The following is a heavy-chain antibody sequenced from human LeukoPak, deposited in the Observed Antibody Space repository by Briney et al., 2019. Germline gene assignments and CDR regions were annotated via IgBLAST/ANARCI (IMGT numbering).Heavy chain of an antibody. V-gene: IGHV4-59*11. D-gene: IGHD1-26*01. Sequence: SETLSLTCTVSGGSISSHYWSWIRQPPGKGLEWIGYIYYSGSTNYNPSLKSRVTISVDTSKNQFSLKLSSVTAADTAVYYCARGKYSGSYYAYYYFDCWGQGTLVTVSS. J-gene: IGHJ4*02. CDR2: IYYSGST. CDR1: GGSISSHY. CDR3: ARGKYSGSYYAYYYFDC.